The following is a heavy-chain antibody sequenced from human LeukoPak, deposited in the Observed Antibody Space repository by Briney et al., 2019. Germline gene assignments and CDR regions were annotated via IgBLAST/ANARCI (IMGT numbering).Heavy chain of an antibody. J-gene: IGHJ4*02. D-gene: IGHD4-23*01. CDR1: GFTFSSYS. CDR2: ISSSSSYI. Sequence: GGSLRLSCAASGFTFSSYSMNWVRQAPGKGLEWVSSISSSSSYIYYTDSVKGRFTISRDNAKNSLYLQMNSLRAEDTAVYYCAREVYGGNPPHWGQGTLVTVSS. V-gene: IGHV3-21*01. CDR3: AREVYGGNPPH.